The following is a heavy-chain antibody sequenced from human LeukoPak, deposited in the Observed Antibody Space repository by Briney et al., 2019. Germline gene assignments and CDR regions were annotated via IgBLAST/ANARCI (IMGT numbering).Heavy chain of an antibody. J-gene: IGHJ6*02. CDR2: IYYSGST. Sequence: PSETLSLTCTVSGGSISSSSYYWGWIRQPPGKGPEWIGSIYYSGSTYYNPSLKSRVTISVDTSKNQFSLKLSSVTAADTAVYYCARGRRYYYDSSGYSTHYYYYGMDVWGQGTTVTVSS. D-gene: IGHD3-22*01. V-gene: IGHV4-39*01. CDR1: GGSISSSSYY. CDR3: ARGRRYYYDSSGYSTHYYYYGMDV.